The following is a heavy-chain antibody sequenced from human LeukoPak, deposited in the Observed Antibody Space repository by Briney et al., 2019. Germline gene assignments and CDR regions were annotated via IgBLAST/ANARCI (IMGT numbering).Heavy chain of an antibody. Sequence: PGRSLRLSCAASGFTFSSHGMQWVRQAPGKGLEWVAVISYDGSTKYYADSVKGRFTISRDNSKSTLYLQMNSLRAEDTAVYYCARENFQYWAQGTLVTVSS. CDR2: ISYDGSTK. CDR1: GFTFSSHG. J-gene: IGHJ4*02. V-gene: IGHV3-30*03. CDR3: ARENFQY.